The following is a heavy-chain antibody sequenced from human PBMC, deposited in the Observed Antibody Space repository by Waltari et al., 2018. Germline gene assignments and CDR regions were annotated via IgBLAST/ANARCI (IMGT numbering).Heavy chain of an antibody. V-gene: IGHV4-38-2*01. J-gene: IGHJ4*02. Sequence: QVQLQESGPGLAKPSETLSLICAVSGYSINSGYYWGWVRQAPGRGLEYIATIYHDGTTYYNPSLKSRVTISIDTPKNVFSLELRSVTAADTATYYCTRNGLGYCTSPTCYRNDNWGQGTLVIVSS. D-gene: IGHD2-2*02. CDR1: GYSINSGYY. CDR2: IYHDGTT. CDR3: TRNGLGYCTSPTCYRNDN.